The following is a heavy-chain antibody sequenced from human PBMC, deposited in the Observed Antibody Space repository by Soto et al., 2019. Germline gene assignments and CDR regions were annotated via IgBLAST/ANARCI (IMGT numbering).Heavy chain of an antibody. Sequence: EVQLLESGGGLVQPGGSLRLSCAASGFTFRNYDMSWVRQAPGKGLEWVSVISGSGDTTSYADSVKGRFTISRDNSKNTLYLQMDSLRAEDTAVYYCVFKGTTVRLYWGQGTLVPVSS. V-gene: IGHV3-23*01. CDR1: GFTFRNYD. D-gene: IGHD1-1*01. CDR2: ISGSGDTT. J-gene: IGHJ4*02. CDR3: VFKGTTVRLY.